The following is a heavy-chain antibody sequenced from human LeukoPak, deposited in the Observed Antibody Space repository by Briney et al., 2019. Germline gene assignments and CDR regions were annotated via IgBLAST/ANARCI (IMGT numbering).Heavy chain of an antibody. V-gene: IGHV3-20*04. CDR1: GFSFGDYA. Sequence: GGSLRLSCTASGFSFGDYAMNWVRQAPGKGLEWVSGIIWNGGKTDYADSVKGRFTISRDNAKSSLYLQMNSLRVEDAALYYCARGLFLSGYLDAFDIWGQGTVVTVSS. CDR3: ARGLFLSGYLDAFDI. D-gene: IGHD3-22*01. J-gene: IGHJ3*02. CDR2: IIWNGGKT.